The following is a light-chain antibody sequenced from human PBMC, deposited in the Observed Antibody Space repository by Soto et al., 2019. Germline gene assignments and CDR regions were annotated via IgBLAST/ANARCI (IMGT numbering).Light chain of an antibody. V-gene: IGKV3-15*01. CDR2: GAS. Sequence: EIVMTQSPATLSVSPGERVTLFCRASQSISFNLAWYHRKPGQTPRLLFSGASTRATGVPARFSGSGSGTEFTLSISSLQSEDFAVYYCQQHNEWPPTFGQGTKVDIK. J-gene: IGKJ1*01. CDR3: QQHNEWPPT. CDR1: QSISFN.